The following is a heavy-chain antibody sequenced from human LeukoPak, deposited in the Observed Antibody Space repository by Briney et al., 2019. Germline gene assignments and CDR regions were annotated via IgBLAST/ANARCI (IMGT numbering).Heavy chain of an antibody. D-gene: IGHD1-1*01. V-gene: IGHV4-59*01. J-gene: IGHJ4*02. CDR2: IYYSVST. Sequence: PSETLSLTCTVSGGSITSYYWSWIRQPPGKGLEWIGYIYYSVSTNYNPSLKSRVTISVDTSKNQFSLRLSSVTAADTAVYYCARGFRTTQVFFDYGGQETLVTVPS. CDR1: GGSITSYY. CDR3: ARGFRTTQVFFDY.